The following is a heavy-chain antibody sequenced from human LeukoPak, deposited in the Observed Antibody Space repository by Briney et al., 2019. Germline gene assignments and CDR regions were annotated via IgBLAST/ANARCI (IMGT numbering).Heavy chain of an antibody. Sequence: GSLRLSCAASGGTTDDYGMSWVRQAPGKGLEWVSGINWDGTNTYYAESVKGRFTISRDSAEKSLYLQMNSLRDDDTAFYYCVKDLSSKLYSFDYWGQGTLVTVSS. J-gene: IGHJ4*02. CDR3: VKDLSSKLYSFDY. CDR2: INWDGTNT. V-gene: IGHV3-20*04. CDR1: GGTTDDYG. D-gene: IGHD2-21*01.